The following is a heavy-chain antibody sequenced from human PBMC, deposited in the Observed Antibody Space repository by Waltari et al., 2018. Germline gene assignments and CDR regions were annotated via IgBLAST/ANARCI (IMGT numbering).Heavy chain of an antibody. CDR3: ARETQYYDSSGYYWSAFDI. D-gene: IGHD3-22*01. CDR1: GGSISSYY. Sequence: QVQLQESGPGLVKPSETLSLTCTVSGGSISSYYWSWIRQPPGKGLEWIGYIYYSGSTNYNPSLKSRVTISVDTSKNQFSLKLSSVTAADTAVYYCARETQYYDSSGYYWSAFDIWGQGTMVTVSS. J-gene: IGHJ3*02. CDR2: IYYSGST. V-gene: IGHV4-59*01.